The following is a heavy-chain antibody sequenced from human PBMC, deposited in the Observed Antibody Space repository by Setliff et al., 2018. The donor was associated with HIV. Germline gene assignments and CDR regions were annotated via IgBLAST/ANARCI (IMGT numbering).Heavy chain of an antibody. CDR3: ARDRCNSVACYLYTWFDP. CDR1: GYTFSHYS. CDR2: INTDNGNT. V-gene: IGHV1-3*04. Sequence: ASVKVSCKAAGYTFSHYSMHWVRQAPGQRPEWMGWINTDNGNTKYSQKFQDRVTITRDTSADTVYMELSSLGSEDTAVYYCARDRCNSVACYLYTWFDPWGQGTLVTVSS. D-gene: IGHD2-2*01. J-gene: IGHJ5*02.